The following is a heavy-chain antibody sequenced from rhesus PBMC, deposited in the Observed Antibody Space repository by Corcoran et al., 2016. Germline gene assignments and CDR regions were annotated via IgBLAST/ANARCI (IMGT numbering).Heavy chain of an antibody. CDR1: GYSISINY. J-gene: IGHJ3*01. CDR2: IYGSSGST. CDR3: AREGFSGYSYAFDF. Sequence: QVQLQESGPGLVKPSETLSLTCAVSGYSISINYWSWIRQPPGKGLEWIGYIYGSSGSTYYNPSLNSRVTISTATSKNQFSLKLSSVTAADTAVYYCAREGFSGYSYAFDFWGQGLRVTVSS. D-gene: IGHD5-24*01. V-gene: IGHV4-147*01.